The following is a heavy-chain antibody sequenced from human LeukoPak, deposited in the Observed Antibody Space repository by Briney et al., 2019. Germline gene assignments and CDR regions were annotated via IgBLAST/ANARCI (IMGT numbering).Heavy chain of an antibody. V-gene: IGHV3-48*03. CDR1: GFTFSSYE. Sequence: GGSLRLSCAASGFTFSSYEMHWVRQAPGKGLEWVSYISSSGSTIYYADSVKGRFTISRDNAKNTLYLQMSSLRDEDTAVYYCAKNNDYGGSYWYFDLWGRGTLVTVSS. CDR2: ISSSGSTI. J-gene: IGHJ2*01. D-gene: IGHD4-23*01. CDR3: AKNNDYGGSYWYFDL.